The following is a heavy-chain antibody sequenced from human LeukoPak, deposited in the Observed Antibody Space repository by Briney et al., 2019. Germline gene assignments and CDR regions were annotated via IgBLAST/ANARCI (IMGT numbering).Heavy chain of an antibody. J-gene: IGHJ4*02. CDR3: ARHTGY. V-gene: IGHV3-30*02. CDR1: GLTFSSYG. CDR2: IRYDGSNK. Sequence: AGGSLRLSCAASGLTFSSYGFDWVRQGPGKGLEWVAFIRYDGSNKCYADSVKGRFTISRDNSKNTLYLQMSSLRAEDTAVYYCARHTGYWGQGTLVIVSS. D-gene: IGHD5-18*01.